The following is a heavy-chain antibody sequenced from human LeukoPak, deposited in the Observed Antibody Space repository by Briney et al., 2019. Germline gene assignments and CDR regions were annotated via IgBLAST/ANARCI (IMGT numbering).Heavy chain of an antibody. J-gene: IGHJ4*02. D-gene: IGHD2-2*01. Sequence: GGSLRLSCAASGFTFSSYGMHWVRQPPGKGLEWVAVISYDGSNKYYADSVKGRFTISRDNSKNTLYLQMNSQRAEDTAVYYCAKQGGLGYCSSTSCPTPNYYFDYWGQGTLVTVSS. CDR2: ISYDGSNK. CDR3: AKQGGLGYCSSTSCPTPNYYFDY. V-gene: IGHV3-30*18. CDR1: GFTFSSYG.